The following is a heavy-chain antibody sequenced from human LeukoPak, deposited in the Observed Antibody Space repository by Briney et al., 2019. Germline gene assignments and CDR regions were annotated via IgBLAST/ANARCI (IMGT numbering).Heavy chain of an antibody. V-gene: IGHV3-30*02. CDR1: GFTFSSYG. D-gene: IGHD4-17*01. Sequence: GRSLRLSCAASGFTFSSYGMHWVRQAPGKGLEWVAFIRYDGSNKYYADSVKGRFTISRDNSKNTLYLQMNSLRAEDTAVYYCAKDFSTVIYYFDYWGQGTLVTVSS. CDR3: AKDFSTVIYYFDY. CDR2: IRYDGSNK. J-gene: IGHJ4*02.